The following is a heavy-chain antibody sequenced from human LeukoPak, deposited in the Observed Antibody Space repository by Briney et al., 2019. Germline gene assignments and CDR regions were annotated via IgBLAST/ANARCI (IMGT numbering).Heavy chain of an antibody. CDR3: ARSPYYYDSSGYCAFDY. Sequence: ASVKVSCKASGYTFTSYGIIWVRQAPGQGLEWMGWISAYNGNTNYAQKLQGRVTMTTDTSTSTAYMELRSLRSDDTAVYYCARSPYYYDSSGYCAFDYWGQGTLVIVSS. CDR1: GYTFTSYG. D-gene: IGHD3-22*01. CDR2: ISAYNGNT. J-gene: IGHJ4*02. V-gene: IGHV1-18*01.